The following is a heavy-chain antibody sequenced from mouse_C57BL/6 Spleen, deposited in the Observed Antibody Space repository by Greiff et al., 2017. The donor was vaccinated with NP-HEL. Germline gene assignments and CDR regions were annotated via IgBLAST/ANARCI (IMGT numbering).Heavy chain of an antibody. J-gene: IGHJ4*01. V-gene: IGHV1-52*01. D-gene: IGHD2-5*01. CDR3: AREAYYSNSMDY. CDR2: IDPSDSET. Sequence: VQLHQPGAELVRPGSSVKLSCKASGYTFTSYWIHWVKQRPIQGLEWIGNIDPSDSETHYNQKFKDKATLTVDKSSSTAYMQLSSLTSEDSAVYYCAREAYYSNSMDYWGQGTSVTVSS. CDR1: GYTFTSYW.